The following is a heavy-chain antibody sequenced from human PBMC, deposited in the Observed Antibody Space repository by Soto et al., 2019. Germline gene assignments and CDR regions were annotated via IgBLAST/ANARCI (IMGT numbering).Heavy chain of an antibody. D-gene: IGHD1-1*01. CDR2: ISAYNGNT. CDR3: ARDLMAQLDLYYYYGMDV. J-gene: IGHJ6*02. V-gene: IGHV1-18*01. Sequence: EASVKVSCKASGYTFTSYGISWVRQAPGQGLEWMGWISAYNGNTNYAQKLQGRVTMTTDTSTSTAYMELRSLRSDDTAVYYCARDLMAQLDLYYYYGMDVWGQGTTVTVSS. CDR1: GYTFTSYG.